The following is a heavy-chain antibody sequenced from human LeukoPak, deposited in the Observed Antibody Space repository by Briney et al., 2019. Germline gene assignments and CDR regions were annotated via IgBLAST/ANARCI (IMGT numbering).Heavy chain of an antibody. J-gene: IGHJ4*02. CDR2: IRYDGSNK. V-gene: IGHV3-30*02. CDR1: GFTFSSYG. Sequence: PGGSLRLSCAASGFTFSSYGMHWVRQAPGKGLEWVAFIRYDGSNKYYADSVKGRFTISRDNSKNTLYLQMNSLRAEDTAVYYCAKDQRYSGYSFDYWGQGTLVTVSS. D-gene: IGHD5-12*01. CDR3: AKDQRYSGYSFDY.